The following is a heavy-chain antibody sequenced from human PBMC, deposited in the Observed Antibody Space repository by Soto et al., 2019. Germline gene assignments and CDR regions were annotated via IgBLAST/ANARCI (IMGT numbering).Heavy chain of an antibody. J-gene: IGHJ6*01. Sequence: QVQLVESGGGVVQPGRSLRLSCAASGFTFSSYGMHWVRQAPGKGLEWVAVISYDGSNKYYADSVKGRFTISRDNSKNTLYLQMNSLRAEDTAVYYCAKDHHYYGSGVADYGMDVW. CDR2: ISYDGSNK. V-gene: IGHV3-30*18. CDR3: AKDHHYYGSGVADYGMDV. CDR1: GFTFSSYG. D-gene: IGHD3-10*01.